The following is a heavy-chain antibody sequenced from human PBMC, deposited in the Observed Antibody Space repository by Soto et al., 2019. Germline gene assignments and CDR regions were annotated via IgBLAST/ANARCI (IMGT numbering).Heavy chain of an antibody. CDR2: ISGSGGST. V-gene: IGHV3-23*01. CDR1: GFTFSNYV. Sequence: EVQLLESGGGLVQPGGSLRLSCAASGFTFSNYVVTWVRQAPGKGLEWVSVISGSGGSTYYANSVRGRFTISRDNSKNTVYLQMNSLRAEDTAVYYCAKYPEYSVYDATYFDYWGQGTLVTVSS. CDR3: AKYPEYSVYDATYFDY. D-gene: IGHD5-12*01. J-gene: IGHJ4*02.